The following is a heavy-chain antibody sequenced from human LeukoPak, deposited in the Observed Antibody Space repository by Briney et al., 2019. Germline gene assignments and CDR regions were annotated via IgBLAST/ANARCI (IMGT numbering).Heavy chain of an antibody. J-gene: IGHJ4*02. D-gene: IGHD6-19*01. CDR2: IYHTGST. CDR3: VGSWSPILFDY. V-gene: IGHV4-59*08. Sequence: SETLSLTCSVSGDSIRTYYYSWIRQSPGKGLEWIVNIYHTGSTNYNPSLKRRVTISIDTSRSQFSLKMSSVTAADTAVYYCVGSWSPILFDYWGQGALVTVSS. CDR1: GDSIRTYY.